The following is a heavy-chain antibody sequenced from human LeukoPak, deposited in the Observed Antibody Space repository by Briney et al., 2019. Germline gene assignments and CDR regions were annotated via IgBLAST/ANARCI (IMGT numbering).Heavy chain of an antibody. CDR2: IYTSGST. CDR1: GGSISSYY. J-gene: IGHJ4*02. Sequence: SETLSLTCTVSGGSISSYYWSWIRQPAGKGLEWIGRIYTSGSTNYNPSLKSRATISVDTSKSQFSLKLSSVTAADTAVYYCARMTYYDSNGYYYSYFDYWGQGTLVTVSS. D-gene: IGHD3-22*01. V-gene: IGHV4-4*07. CDR3: ARMTYYDSNGYYYSYFDY.